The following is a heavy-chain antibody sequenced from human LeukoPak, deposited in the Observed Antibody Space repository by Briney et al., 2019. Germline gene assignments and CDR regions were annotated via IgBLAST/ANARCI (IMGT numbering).Heavy chain of an antibody. CDR3: AREYYDILSGYLEPGDYYYYDYMDV. J-gene: IGHJ6*03. D-gene: IGHD3-9*01. CDR2: ISPYNYNT. V-gene: IGHV1-18*01. CDR1: GYTFTSYA. Sequence: ASVKVSCKASGYTFTSYAISWVRQAPGQGLEWMGWISPYNYNTNYAQNLQGRVTMTTDTSTSTAYMELRSLRSDDTAVYYCAREYYDILSGYLEPGDYYYYDYMDVWGKGTTVTVSS.